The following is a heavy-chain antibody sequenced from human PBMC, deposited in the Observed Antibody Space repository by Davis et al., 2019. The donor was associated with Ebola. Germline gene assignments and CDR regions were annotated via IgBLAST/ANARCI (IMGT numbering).Heavy chain of an antibody. D-gene: IGHD1/OR15-1a*01. CDR1: GGTFSNFA. CDR3: ARVLEITGTLPYYYYYGMDV. J-gene: IGHJ6*04. Sequence: AASVKVSCKASGGTFSNFAISWVRQAPGQGLEWMGGIIPLFGTPNYAQKFQGRVTITADESTSTAYMELSSLRSEDTAVYYCARVLEITGTLPYYYYYGMDVWGKRTTVTVSS. V-gene: IGHV1-69*13. CDR2: IIPLFGTP.